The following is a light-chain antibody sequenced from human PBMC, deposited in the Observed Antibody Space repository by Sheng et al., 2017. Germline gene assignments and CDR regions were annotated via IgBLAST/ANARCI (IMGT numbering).Light chain of an antibody. Sequence: SYELTQPPSVSVAPGQTARITCGGNNIGSKSVHWYQQKPGQAPVLVVYDDSDRPSGIPERFSGSNSGNTVTLTISRVEAGDEADYYCQVWDDTRDQGVFGGGTKVTV. J-gene: IGLJ3*02. CDR3: QVWDDTRDQGV. CDR1: NIGSKS. V-gene: IGLV3-21*02. CDR2: DDS.